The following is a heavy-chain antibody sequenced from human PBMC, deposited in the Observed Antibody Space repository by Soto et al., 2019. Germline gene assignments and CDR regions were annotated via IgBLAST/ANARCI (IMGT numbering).Heavy chain of an antibody. D-gene: IGHD3-10*01. CDR1: GYSINSDYY. V-gene: IGHV4-38-2*01. CDR3: AKKGYYPSGKINLFDS. Sequence: SETLSLTCAVSGYSINSDYYWGWIRQPPGKGLEWIGSDDHSGRTYYSPSLRSRLTIFIDTPKNQFSLRLTSVTAADTAMYFCAKKGYYPSGKINLFDSWGPGTLVTVSS. J-gene: IGHJ4*02. CDR2: DDHSGRT.